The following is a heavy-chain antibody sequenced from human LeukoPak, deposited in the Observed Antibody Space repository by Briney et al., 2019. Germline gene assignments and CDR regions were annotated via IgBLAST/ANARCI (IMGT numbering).Heavy chain of an antibody. CDR3: ARAAVTTLPYFDY. Sequence: ASVKVSCKASVYTFTGYYMHWVRQAPGQGVEWMGWVNPNGRATNCAQKFQGRVTMTRDTSISTAYMELSRLRSDDTAVYYCARAAVTTLPYFDYWGQGTLVTVSS. CDR2: VNPNGRAT. J-gene: IGHJ4*02. D-gene: IGHD4-17*01. V-gene: IGHV1-2*02. CDR1: VYTFTGYY.